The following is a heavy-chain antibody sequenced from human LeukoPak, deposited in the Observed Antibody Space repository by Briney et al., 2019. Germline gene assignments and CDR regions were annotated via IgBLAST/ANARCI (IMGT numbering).Heavy chain of an antibody. D-gene: IGHD3-22*01. CDR2: ISSSSSTI. Sequence: AGGSLRLSCAASGFTFSTYSMNWVRQAPGKGLEWVSYISSSSSTIYYADSVKGRFTISRDNAKNSLYLQMNSLRADDTAVYYCASFPLYYYDSSGYIPWGQGTLVTVSS. CDR3: ASFPLYYYDSSGYIP. J-gene: IGHJ5*02. V-gene: IGHV3-48*01. CDR1: GFTFSTYS.